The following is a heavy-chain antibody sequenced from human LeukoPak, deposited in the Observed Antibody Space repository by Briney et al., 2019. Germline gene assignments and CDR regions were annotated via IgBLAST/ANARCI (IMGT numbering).Heavy chain of an antibody. V-gene: IGHV3-23*01. CDR1: GFNFGTYA. CDR3: AKFTVAARSVGRTLEFQH. Sequence: GGSLRLSCVASGFNFGTYAMNWVRQAPGKGLEWVSVIVGSGGGIHYADSVKGRFTISRDNSKNTLYLQISSLRAEDTAVYYCAKFTVAARSVGRTLEFQHWGQGTLVTVSS. CDR2: IVGSGGGI. D-gene: IGHD6-6*01. J-gene: IGHJ1*01.